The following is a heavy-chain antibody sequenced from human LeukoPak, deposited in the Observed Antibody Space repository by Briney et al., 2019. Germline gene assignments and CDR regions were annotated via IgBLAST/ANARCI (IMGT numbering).Heavy chain of an antibody. V-gene: IGHV4-38-2*02. J-gene: IGHJ5*02. CDR1: GYSISSGYY. CDR3: ARDRAVRGAAWFDP. D-gene: IGHD3-10*01. CDR2: IYHSGST. Sequence: SETLSLTCTVSGYSISSGYYWGWIRQPPGKGLEWIGSIYHSGSTYYNPSLKSRVTISVDTSKNQFSLKLSSVTAADTAVYYCARDRAVRGAAWFDPWGQGTLVTVSS.